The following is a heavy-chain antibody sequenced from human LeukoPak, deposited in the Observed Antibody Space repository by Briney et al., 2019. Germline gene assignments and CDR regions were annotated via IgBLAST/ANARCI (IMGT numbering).Heavy chain of an antibody. D-gene: IGHD6-19*01. V-gene: IGHV3-48*03. Sequence: GGSLRLSCAASGFTFSDYEMNWVRQAPGKGLEWISFISSGAGTLYYTDSVKGRFTISRDNAKNSLYLQMNSLRVEDTAVYNCARDNPQTGFSSGWDPFDIWGQGTLVTVSS. J-gene: IGHJ3*02. CDR2: ISSGAGTL. CDR1: GFTFSDYE. CDR3: ARDNPQTGFSSGWDPFDI.